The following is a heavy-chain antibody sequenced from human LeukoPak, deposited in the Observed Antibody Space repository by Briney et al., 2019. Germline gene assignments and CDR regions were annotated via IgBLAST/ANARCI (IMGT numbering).Heavy chain of an antibody. CDR3: ARDGSGYDDAFDI. Sequence: GGSLRLSCAASGFTFSSYAMHWVRQTPGKGLEYVPAISSNGGNTYYADPVKGRFTISRDNARNSLYLQMNSLRAEDTAVYYCARDGSGYDDAFDIWGQGTMVTVSS. CDR2: ISSNGGNT. CDR1: GFTFSSYA. V-gene: IGHV3-64*02. D-gene: IGHD3-10*01. J-gene: IGHJ3*02.